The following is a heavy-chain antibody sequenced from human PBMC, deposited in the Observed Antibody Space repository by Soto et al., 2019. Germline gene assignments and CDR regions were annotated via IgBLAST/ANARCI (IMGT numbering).Heavy chain of an antibody. Sequence: HGESLKISCRGSGYTFATYWIGWVRQMPGKGLQWMGIIYPGDSDTRYSPAFQGLVTISADKSINTASLQWSSLEASDTAMYYCARVQRFCSGGTCYLRFIDYWGQGTQVTVSS. CDR3: ARVQRFCSGGTCYLRFIDY. J-gene: IGHJ4*02. V-gene: IGHV5-51*01. D-gene: IGHD2-15*01. CDR1: GYTFATYW. CDR2: IYPGDSDT.